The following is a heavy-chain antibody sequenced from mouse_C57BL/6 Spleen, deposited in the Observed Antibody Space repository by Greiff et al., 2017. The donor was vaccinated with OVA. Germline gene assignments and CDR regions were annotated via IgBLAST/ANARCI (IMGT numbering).Heavy chain of an antibody. Sequence: LQESGAELARPGASVKMSCKASGYTFTSYTMHWVKQRPGQGLEWIGYINPSSGYTKYNQKFKDKATLTADKSSSTAYMQLSSLTSEDSAVYYCARSEYGYVGFDYWGQGTTLTVSS. CDR2: INPSSGYT. V-gene: IGHV1-4*01. CDR3: ARSEYGYVGFDY. D-gene: IGHD2-2*01. CDR1: GYTFTSYT. J-gene: IGHJ2*01.